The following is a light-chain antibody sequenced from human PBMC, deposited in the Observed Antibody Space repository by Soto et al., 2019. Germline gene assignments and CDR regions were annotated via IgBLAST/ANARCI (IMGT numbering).Light chain of an antibody. V-gene: IGKV3-20*01. CDR2: GAS. CDR1: QNIGNN. Sequence: VMTQSPATLSASPGERVILSCRASQNIGNNLAWYQQKPGQAPRLLIYGASNRATGIPDRFSGSGSGTDFTLTISRLEPEDFAVYYCQQYGSAGTFGQGTKVDI. J-gene: IGKJ1*01. CDR3: QQYGSAGT.